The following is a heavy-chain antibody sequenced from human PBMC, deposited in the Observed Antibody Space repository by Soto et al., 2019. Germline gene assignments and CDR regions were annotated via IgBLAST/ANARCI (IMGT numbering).Heavy chain of an antibody. D-gene: IGHD7-27*01. CDR1: GYTFTSYY. CDR3: ASLRATGFDY. Sequence: QVQLVQSGAEVKKPGASVKVSCKASGYTFTSYYMHWVRQAPGQGLEWMGIMNASAGSTSYAQKFQGRVTMTRDTSTSTVYMEVRSLRSEDTAVYYCASLRATGFDYWGQGTLVTVSS. V-gene: IGHV1-46*03. J-gene: IGHJ4*02. CDR2: MNASAGST.